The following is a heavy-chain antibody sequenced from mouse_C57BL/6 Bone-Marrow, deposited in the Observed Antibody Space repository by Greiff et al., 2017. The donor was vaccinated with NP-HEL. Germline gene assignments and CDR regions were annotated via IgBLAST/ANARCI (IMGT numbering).Heavy chain of an antibody. J-gene: IGHJ2*01. CDR1: GYTFTSYW. CDR2: IHPSDSDT. V-gene: IGHV1-74*01. Sequence: QVQLQQPGAELVKPGASVKVSCKASGYTFTSYWMHWVKQRPGQGLEWIGRIHPSDSDTNYNQKFKGKATLTVDNSSSTAYMQLSSLTSEDSAVYYCAIDVYYSNFLGYWGQGTTLTVSS. D-gene: IGHD2-5*01. CDR3: AIDVYYSNFLGY.